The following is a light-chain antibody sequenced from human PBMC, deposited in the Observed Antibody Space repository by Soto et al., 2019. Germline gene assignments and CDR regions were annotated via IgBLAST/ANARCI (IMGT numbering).Light chain of an antibody. J-gene: IGKJ1*01. Sequence: EIVLTQSPGTLSLSPGERATLSCRASQSVSSNYLAWYQQKAGQSPRLLISGASSRATGIPDRFSGSGSGKDFTFTIIRLEPEDFAVYYCQQYGSSPRTFGQGTKVDIK. V-gene: IGKV3-20*01. CDR2: GAS. CDR1: QSVSSNY. CDR3: QQYGSSPRT.